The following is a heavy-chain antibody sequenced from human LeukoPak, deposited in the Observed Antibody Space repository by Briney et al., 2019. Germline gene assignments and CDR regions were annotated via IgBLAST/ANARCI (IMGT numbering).Heavy chain of an antibody. CDR2: INPNSGGT. Sequence: ASVKVSCKASGYTFTGYYMHWVRQAPGQGLEWMGWINPNSGGTNYAQKFQGRVTMTRDASISTAYMELSRLRSDDTAVYYCGIMATAGTDAFDIWGQGTMVTVSS. D-gene: IGHD6-13*01. J-gene: IGHJ3*02. CDR3: GIMATAGTDAFDI. V-gene: IGHV1-2*02. CDR1: GYTFTGYY.